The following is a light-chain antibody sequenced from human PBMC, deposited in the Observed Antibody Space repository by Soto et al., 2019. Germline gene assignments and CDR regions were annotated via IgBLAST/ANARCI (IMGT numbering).Light chain of an antibody. V-gene: IGLV2-14*01. CDR1: SSDVGGYSY. Sequence: QSALTQPASVSGSPGQSIAISCTGTSSDVGGYSYVSWYQQQPGKAPKLVISDVRNRPSGVSDRFSGSKSGNTASLTISGLQTEDEADYYCASYTTSSTYVFGTGTKVTV. CDR2: DVR. CDR3: ASYTTSSTYV. J-gene: IGLJ1*01.